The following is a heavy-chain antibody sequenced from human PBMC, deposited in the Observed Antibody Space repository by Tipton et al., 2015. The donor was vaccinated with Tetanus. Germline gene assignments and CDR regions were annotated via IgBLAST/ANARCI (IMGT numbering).Heavy chain of an antibody. Sequence: GSLRLSCAVSGFVFSSYTMNWVRQAPGKGLEWVASISSTSSYIYYADSVKGRFTISRDNAKNSVYLQMSSLRGDDTAVYYCASDSTLDYWGQGALVSVSS. CDR3: ASDSTLDY. CDR2: ISSTSSYI. V-gene: IGHV3-21*01. CDR1: GFVFSSYT. J-gene: IGHJ4*02.